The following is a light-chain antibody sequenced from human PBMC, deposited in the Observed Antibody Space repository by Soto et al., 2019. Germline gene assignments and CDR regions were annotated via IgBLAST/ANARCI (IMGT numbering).Light chain of an antibody. Sequence: DIQMTQSPSTLSASVGDRVTITCRASQSISSWLAWYQQKPGKAPKLLIYDASSLESGVPSRFSVSGAGTECTLPIRSLQPDDFATEYCQHYISYSWTFGQGTNVEIK. CDR1: QSISSW. CDR3: QHYISYSWT. CDR2: DAS. V-gene: IGKV1-5*01. J-gene: IGKJ1*01.